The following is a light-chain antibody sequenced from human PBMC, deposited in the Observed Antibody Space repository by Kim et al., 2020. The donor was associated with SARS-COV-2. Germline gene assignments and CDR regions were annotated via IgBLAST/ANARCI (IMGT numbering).Light chain of an antibody. CDR1: QYITRG. V-gene: IGKV1-5*01. CDR3: QHRKT. J-gene: IGKJ1*01. CDR2: DAS. Sequence: STLSASVGDRVTITCRASQYITRGLAWYQQKPGKAPKLLIYDASTLDSGVPSRFRGSGAGTEFTLTISSLQPDDFASYYCQHRKTFGQGTKVDIK.